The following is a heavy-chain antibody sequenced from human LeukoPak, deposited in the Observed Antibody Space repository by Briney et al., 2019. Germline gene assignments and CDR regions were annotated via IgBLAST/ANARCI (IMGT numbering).Heavy chain of an antibody. CDR1: GYTFTSYG. J-gene: IGHJ4*02. D-gene: IGHD6-13*01. CDR2: ISAYNGNT. Sequence: ASVNVSCKASGYTFTSYGISWVRQAPGQGLEWMGWISAYNGNTNYAQKLQGRVTMTTDTSTSTAYMELRSLRSDDTAVYYCARGLRYSSSRDKNYFDYWGQGTLVTVSS. CDR3: ARGLRYSSSRDKNYFDY. V-gene: IGHV1-18*01.